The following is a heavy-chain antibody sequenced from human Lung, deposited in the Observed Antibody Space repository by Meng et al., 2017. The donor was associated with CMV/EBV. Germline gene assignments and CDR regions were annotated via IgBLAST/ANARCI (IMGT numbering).Heavy chain of an antibody. CDR2: IGVYDGKT. D-gene: IGHD1-20*01. CDR1: GYTFTTYG. J-gene: IGHJ4*02. CDR3: ARDRGISGTTFRVDY. Sequence: ASVKVSCKASGYTFTTYGISWVRQAPGQGLEWMGWIGVYDGKTNYAQKLQGRVTMTTDISTTTAYMDLRSLRSDDTAVYYCARDRGISGTTFRVDYWGQGTXVTVSS. V-gene: IGHV1-18*01.